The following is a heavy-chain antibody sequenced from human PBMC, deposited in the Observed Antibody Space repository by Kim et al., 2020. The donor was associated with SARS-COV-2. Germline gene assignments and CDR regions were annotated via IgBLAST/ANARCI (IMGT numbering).Heavy chain of an antibody. V-gene: IGHV3-7*01. Sequence: GGSLRLSCAASGFTFSSYWMSWVRQAPGKGLEWVANIKQDGSEKYYVDSVKGRFTISRDNAKNSLYLQMNSLRAEDTAVYYCARDLYMYGPGYFDLWGRGTLVTVSS. CDR2: IKQDGSEK. J-gene: IGHJ2*01. CDR1: GFTFSSYW. D-gene: IGHD4-17*01. CDR3: ARDLYMYGPGYFDL.